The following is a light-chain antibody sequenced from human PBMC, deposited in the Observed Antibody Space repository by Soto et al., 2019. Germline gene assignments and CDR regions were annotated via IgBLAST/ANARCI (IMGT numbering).Light chain of an antibody. CDR2: GAS. CDR1: QSVSSN. J-gene: IGKJ1*01. V-gene: IGKV3-20*01. CDR3: QQYGSSGT. Sequence: EIVLTQSPATLSVSPGESATLSCRASQSVSSNLAWYQQKPGQAPRLLIYGASNRATGIPVRFSGSGSGTDFTLTISRLEPEDFAVYYCQQYGSSGTFGQGTKVDIK.